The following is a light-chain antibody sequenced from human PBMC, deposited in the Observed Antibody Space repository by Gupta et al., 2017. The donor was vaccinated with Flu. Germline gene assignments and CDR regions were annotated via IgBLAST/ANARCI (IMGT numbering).Light chain of an antibody. CDR3: MQGAHWPWA. J-gene: IGKJ1*01. Sequence: VTLGQPASISCRSRQGLVYSDGNTYLHWFQQRPGQSPRRLIYQVSYRDSGVTDRFSGSGSGTDFTLKISRVEAEDVGIYFCMQGAHWPWAFGQGTTVEIK. CDR2: QVS. V-gene: IGKV2-30*01. CDR1: QGLVYSDGNTY.